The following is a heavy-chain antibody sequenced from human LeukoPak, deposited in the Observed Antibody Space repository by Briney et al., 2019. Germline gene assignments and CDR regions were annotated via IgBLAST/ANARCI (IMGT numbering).Heavy chain of an antibody. CDR3: ASCHCTNGVCYGECEYFQH. J-gene: IGHJ1*01. CDR2: ISAYNGKT. D-gene: IGHD2-8*01. Sequence: GASVKVSCKASGYTLTSYGITWVRQAPGQGLEWMGWISAYNGKTNYAQKFQGRVTLTTDTSTSTACMELRSLRSDDTAVYYCASCHCTNGVCYGECEYFQHWGQGTLVTVSS. V-gene: IGHV1-18*01. CDR1: GYTLTSYG.